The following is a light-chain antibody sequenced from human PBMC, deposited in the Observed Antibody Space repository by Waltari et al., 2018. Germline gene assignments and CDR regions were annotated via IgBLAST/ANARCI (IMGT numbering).Light chain of an antibody. Sequence: SVLTQSPSASGAPGQRVTISCSGSSSNIGSNPVHWYQQVPGTAPKLLIYTNNQWPPWGHDRCSGSKSGTSASLSITGLQSEDEAVYFCAAWDGNLNADVVFGEGTKLTVL. CDR1: SSNIGSNP. V-gene: IGLV1-44*01. CDR2: TNN. CDR3: AAWDGNLNADVV. J-gene: IGLJ2*01.